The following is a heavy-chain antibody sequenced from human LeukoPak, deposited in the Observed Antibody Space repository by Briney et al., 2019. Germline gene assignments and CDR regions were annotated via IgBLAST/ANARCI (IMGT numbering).Heavy chain of an antibody. J-gene: IGHJ4*02. D-gene: IGHD6-13*01. CDR1: GGSIISYY. V-gene: IGHV4-59*12. CDR2: IYYSGST. CDR3: ARFSSIAAAFDY. Sequence: SEPLSLTCTVSGGSIISYYWSWIRQPPGQGLEWIGYIYYSGSTNYNPSLKSRVTMSVDTSRNQFSLKLSSVTAADTAVYYCARFSSIAAAFDYWGQGTLVTVSS.